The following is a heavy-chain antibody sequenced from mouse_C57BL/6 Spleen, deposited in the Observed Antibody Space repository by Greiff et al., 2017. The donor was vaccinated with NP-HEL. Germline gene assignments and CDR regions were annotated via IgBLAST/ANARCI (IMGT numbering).Heavy chain of an antibody. J-gene: IGHJ3*01. V-gene: IGHV7-1*01. CDR3: ARDAVSSSYGFAY. CDR2: SRNKANDYTT. D-gene: IGHD1-1*01. CDR1: GFTFSDFY. Sequence: EVQGVESGGGLVQSGRSLRLSCATSGFTFSDFYMEWVRQAPGKGLEWIAASRNKANDYTTEYSASVKGRFIVSRDTSQSILYLQMNALRAEDTAIYYCARDAVSSSYGFAYWGQGTLVTVSA.